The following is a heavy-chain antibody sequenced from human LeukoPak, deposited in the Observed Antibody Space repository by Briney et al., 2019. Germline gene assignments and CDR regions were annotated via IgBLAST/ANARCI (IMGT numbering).Heavy chain of an antibody. D-gene: IGHD3-22*01. CDR1: GYTCTTYD. Sequence: ASVKVSCKSSGYTCTTYDITWGRKATGQGLEWMGWMNPNSGDTAYSQKFQGRVAMTTVTSISTAYMELRSLISEDTAVYYYSRRLRDYHDTSGYYYAVPARWRQGTLLTVPS. CDR2: MNPNSGDT. CDR3: SRRLRDYHDTSGYYYAVPAR. V-gene: IGHV1-8*01. J-gene: IGHJ4*02.